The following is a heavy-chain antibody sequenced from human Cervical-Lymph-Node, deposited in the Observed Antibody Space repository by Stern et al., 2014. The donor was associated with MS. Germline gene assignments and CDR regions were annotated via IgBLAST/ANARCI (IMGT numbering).Heavy chain of an antibody. Sequence: VQLVDSGGGVVQPGRSLRLSCAASGFRFSRYAMHWVRQAPGKELRWVALIWYDGSNPYYADSVTGRFTISRDNFKNTLYLQMNSLRAEDTAVYYCASAYSSSHYYFDYWGQGTLVTVSS. CDR2: IWYDGSNP. D-gene: IGHD6-13*01. CDR3: ASAYSSSHYYFDY. J-gene: IGHJ4*02. CDR1: GFRFSRYA. V-gene: IGHV3-33*01.